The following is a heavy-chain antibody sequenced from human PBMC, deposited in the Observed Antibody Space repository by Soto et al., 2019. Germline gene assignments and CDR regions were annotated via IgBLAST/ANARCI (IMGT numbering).Heavy chain of an antibody. J-gene: IGHJ5*02. V-gene: IGHV1-2*02. CDR2: FYPDTGGT. CDR3: VRAQSRQLLLAWFDA. Sequence: QVQLVQSGAEVKKPGASVTVSCEASGYTFIAHFIHWVRQAPGQGLEWMGWFYPDTGGTTYAQKFRDRVTMTRDTSVSTAYMEVNGLKSDDTAVYYCVRAQSRQLLLAWFDAWGQGTLVTVSS. D-gene: IGHD2-2*01. CDR1: GYTFIAHF.